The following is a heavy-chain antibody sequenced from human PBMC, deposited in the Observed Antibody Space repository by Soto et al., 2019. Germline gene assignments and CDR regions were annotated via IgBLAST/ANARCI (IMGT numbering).Heavy chain of an antibody. CDR1: GFTFSSYW. CDR2: INSDGSST. Sequence: EVQLVESGGNLIQPGGSLRLSCAASGFTFSSYWMHWVRQAPGKGLVWVSRINSDGSSTSYVDSVKGRFTISRDNAKNTLYLQMNSLSVEDTAVYYCPRRGQEGPGLAHWGQGTLVTVSS. V-gene: IGHV3-74*01. J-gene: IGHJ5*02. CDR3: PRRGQEGPGLAH.